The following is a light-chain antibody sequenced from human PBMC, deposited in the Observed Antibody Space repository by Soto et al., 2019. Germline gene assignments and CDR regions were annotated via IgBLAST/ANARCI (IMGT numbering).Light chain of an antibody. Sequence: EIVLTQSPGTLSLSPGDRATLSCRASQPISISYLAWYQQKVGQAPRLLVYDVSSRPKGTPDRFSGSGFGTDFSLTISRLEPEDFAVYYCQQYRTSLPTFGGGTKVEIK. CDR1: QPISISY. CDR2: DVS. CDR3: QQYRTSLPT. V-gene: IGKV3-20*01. J-gene: IGKJ4*01.